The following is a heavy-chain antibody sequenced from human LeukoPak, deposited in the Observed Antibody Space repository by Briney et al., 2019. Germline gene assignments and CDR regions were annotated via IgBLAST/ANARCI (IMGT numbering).Heavy chain of an antibody. Sequence: SETLSLTCTVSGGSISSGGHYWSWIRQHPGKGLEWIGYIYYSGSTYYNPSLKSRVTISVDTSKNQFSLKLSSVTAADTAVYYCARDVGYSYGFFDYWGQGTLVTVPS. CDR1: GGSISSGGHY. V-gene: IGHV4-31*03. J-gene: IGHJ4*02. CDR3: ARDVGYSYGFFDY. CDR2: IYYSGST. D-gene: IGHD5-18*01.